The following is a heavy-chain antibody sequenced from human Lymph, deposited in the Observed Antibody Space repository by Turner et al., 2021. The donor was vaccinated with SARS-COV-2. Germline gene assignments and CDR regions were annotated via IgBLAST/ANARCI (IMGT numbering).Heavy chain of an antibody. V-gene: IGHV3-21*01. J-gene: IGHJ4*02. CDR2: ISSSSSYI. CDR1: GFTFSTYS. Sequence: EVQLVESGGGLVKPGGSLRLSCAASGFTFSTYSMNWVRQAPGKGLEWISSISSSSSYIYYADSVKGRFTISRDGAKNSLYLQMNSLRAEDTAVYYCARDIPTTADYFDYWGQGTLVTVSS. CDR3: ARDIPTTADYFDY. D-gene: IGHD4-17*01.